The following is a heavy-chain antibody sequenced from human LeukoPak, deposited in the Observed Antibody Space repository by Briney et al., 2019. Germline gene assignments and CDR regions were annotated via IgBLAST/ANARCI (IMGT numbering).Heavy chain of an antibody. J-gene: IGHJ6*02. V-gene: IGHV4-59*01. Sequence: SKTLSLTCTVSGGSISSYYWSWIRQPPGKGLEWIGYIYYSGSTNYNPSLKSRVTISVDTSKNQFSLKLSSVTAADTAVYYCAGAYYYGMDVWGQGTTVTVSS. CDR2: IYYSGST. CDR1: GGSISSYY. CDR3: AGAYYYGMDV.